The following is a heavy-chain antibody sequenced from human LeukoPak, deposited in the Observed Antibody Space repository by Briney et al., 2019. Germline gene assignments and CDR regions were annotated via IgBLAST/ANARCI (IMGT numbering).Heavy chain of an antibody. Sequence: PGRSLRLSCAASGFTFSSYDIHWVRQAPGKGLEWVAVIWYDGSKKYYADSVKGRFTISRDNSKNTPYLQMNSLRAEDTAVYYCARAPGDTALDYWGQGSLVTVSS. CDR2: IWYDGSKK. V-gene: IGHV3-33*01. D-gene: IGHD5-18*01. CDR3: ARAPGDTALDY. CDR1: GFTFSSYD. J-gene: IGHJ4*02.